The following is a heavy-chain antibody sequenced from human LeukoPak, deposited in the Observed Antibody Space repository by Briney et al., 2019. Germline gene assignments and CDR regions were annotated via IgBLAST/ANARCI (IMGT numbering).Heavy chain of an antibody. J-gene: IGHJ4*02. V-gene: IGHV3-15*01. CDR2: IRSKSDGGTT. Sequence: GGSPRLSCAASGFTFNTAYMAWVRQAPGNGLEWVGRIRSKSDGGTTFYAAPVKGRFTISRDDSKNTLYLQMNSLKIEDTAVYYCARVCPELGVLIFDYWGQGTLVTVSS. CDR1: GFTFNTAY. CDR3: ARVCPELGVLIFDY. D-gene: IGHD2-2*01.